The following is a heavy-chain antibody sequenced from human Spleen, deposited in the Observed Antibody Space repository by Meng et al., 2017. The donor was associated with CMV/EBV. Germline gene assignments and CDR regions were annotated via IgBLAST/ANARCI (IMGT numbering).Heavy chain of an antibody. D-gene: IGHD3-3*01. V-gene: IGHV4-39*07. CDR2: IYYSGST. Sequence: SETLSLTCTVSGDSISSGSYFWGWIRQPPGKGLEWIGSIYYSGSTYYNPSLRSRVTIPVDTSKNQFSLKLSSVTAADTAVYYCATDRGLLGTYYDFWNGYSYFDYWGQGTLVTVSS. CDR3: ATDRGLLGTYYDFWNGYSYFDY. CDR1: GDSISSGSYF. J-gene: IGHJ4*02.